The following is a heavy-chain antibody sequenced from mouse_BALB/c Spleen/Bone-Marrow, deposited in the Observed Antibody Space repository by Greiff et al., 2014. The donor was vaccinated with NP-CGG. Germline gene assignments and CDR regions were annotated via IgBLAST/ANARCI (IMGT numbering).Heavy chain of an antibody. V-gene: IGHV1-7*01. CDR2: INPSTGYT. CDR1: GYTFTSYW. J-gene: IGHJ1*01. Sequence: QVQLQQSGAELAKPGASVKMSCKASGYTFTSYWMHWVKQRPGQGLEWIGYINPSTGYTDYNQKFKDKATLTADKSSSTAYMHLSSLTSEGSAVYYCARRDYWYFDVWGAGTTVTVSS. CDR3: ARRDYWYFDV.